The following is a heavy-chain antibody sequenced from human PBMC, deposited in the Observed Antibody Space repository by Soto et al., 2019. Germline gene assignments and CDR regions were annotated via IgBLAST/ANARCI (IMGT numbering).Heavy chain of an antibody. J-gene: IGHJ4*02. CDR1: GYSISSGYY. CDR2: IYHSGST. V-gene: IGHV4-38-2*01. CDR3: ARGGAKLWLPGRRNFHY. D-gene: IGHD5-18*01. Sequence: SETLSLTCAVSGYSISSGYYWGWIRQPPGKGLEWIGSIYHSGSTYYNPSLKSRVTISVDTSKNQFSLKLSSVNAADTAVYYCARGGAKLWLPGRRNFHYWGQGTMVTVYS.